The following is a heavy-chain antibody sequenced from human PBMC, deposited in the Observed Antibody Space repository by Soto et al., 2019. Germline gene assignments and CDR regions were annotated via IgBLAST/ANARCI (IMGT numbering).Heavy chain of an antibody. J-gene: IGHJ6*02. V-gene: IGHV3-30*18. CDR3: AKDHFVDYGGYYYGMDV. CDR1: GFTFSSYG. CDR2: ISYDGSNK. D-gene: IGHD4-17*01. Sequence: ESGGGVVQPGRSLRLSCAASGFTFSSYGMHWVRQAPGKGLEWVAVISYDGSNKYYADSVKGRFTISRDNSKNTLYLQMNSLSAEDTAVYYCAKDHFVDYGGYYYGMDVWGQGTTVTVSS.